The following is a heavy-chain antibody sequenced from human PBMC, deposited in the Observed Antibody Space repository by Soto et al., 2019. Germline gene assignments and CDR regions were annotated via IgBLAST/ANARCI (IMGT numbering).Heavy chain of an antibody. CDR1: GFIFSNHA. CDR3: AKRKGIGAAAKNFDF. J-gene: IGHJ4*02. CDR2: ISAGGNLI. Sequence: GGSLRLSCAASGFIFSNHAMSWVRQVPGKGLDWVSGISAGGNLIYYTDSVRGRFTMSRDNSKNMLYLQMNSLRAEDTAVYFCAKRKGIGAAAKNFDFWGQGARVTVS. D-gene: IGHD6-13*01. V-gene: IGHV3-23*01.